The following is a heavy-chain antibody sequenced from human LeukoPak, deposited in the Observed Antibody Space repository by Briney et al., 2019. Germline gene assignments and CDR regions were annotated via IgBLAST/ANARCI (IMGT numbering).Heavy chain of an antibody. Sequence: GGSLRLSCVVSGFTFNIYGIHWVRQTPGKGLEWVALISYDGSKKWYADAVKGRFTISRDNSQNTLYLHMDSLRTADTAVYYCAKDRSGMEYNFDFWGQGTLVTVS. CDR3: AKDRSGMEYNFDF. CDR1: GFTFNIYG. J-gene: IGHJ4*02. CDR2: ISYDGSKK. D-gene: IGHD1-1*01. V-gene: IGHV3-30*18.